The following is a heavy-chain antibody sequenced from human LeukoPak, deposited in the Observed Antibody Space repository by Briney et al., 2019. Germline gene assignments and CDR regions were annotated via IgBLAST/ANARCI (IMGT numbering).Heavy chain of an antibody. CDR3: ARDYDILTTKPNGPKAGMDV. Sequence: PGGSLRLSCAASGFTFSSYGMHWVRQAPGKGVEGVAVIWYDGSNKYYADSVKGRFTISRDNSKNTLYLQMNSLRAEDTAVYYCARDYDILTTKPNGPKAGMDVWGKGTTVTVSS. V-gene: IGHV3-33*01. D-gene: IGHD3-9*01. J-gene: IGHJ6*04. CDR1: GFTFSSYG. CDR2: IWYDGSNK.